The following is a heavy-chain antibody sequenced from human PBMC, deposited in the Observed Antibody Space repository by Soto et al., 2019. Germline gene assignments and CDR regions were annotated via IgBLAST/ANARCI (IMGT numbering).Heavy chain of an antibody. CDR3: VTGMLGSPSWFDP. CDR1: GYTFSRYY. J-gene: IGHJ5*02. V-gene: IGHV1-46*03. CDR2: INPSGGST. D-gene: IGHD3-10*02. Sequence: QVQVVQSGAEVKKPGASVKVPCKASGYTFSRYYMHWVRQAPGQGLEWMGIINPSGGSTNYAQKFQGGGSMNMYTSTSTVYMELSSLRSEDTAVYYCVTGMLGSPSWFDPWCQGTLVTVSS.